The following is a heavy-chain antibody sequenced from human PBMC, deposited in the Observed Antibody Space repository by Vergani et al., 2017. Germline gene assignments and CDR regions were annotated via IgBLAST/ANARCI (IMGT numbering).Heavy chain of an antibody. V-gene: IGHV3-15*01. J-gene: IGHJ4*02. CDR3: ATYNVSASFS. CDR1: GLNFNDAW. D-gene: IGHD5-24*01. CDR2: VISKKDGGRA. Sequence: EVQLVESGGGLLKPGDHVRLSCAVSGLNFNDAWMTWVRQAPGKGLEWLGRVISKKDGGRADYSPHVKGTITISRDASKSSIYLDMNSLRIEDTATSCCATYNVSASFSWGRGTRVTVSS.